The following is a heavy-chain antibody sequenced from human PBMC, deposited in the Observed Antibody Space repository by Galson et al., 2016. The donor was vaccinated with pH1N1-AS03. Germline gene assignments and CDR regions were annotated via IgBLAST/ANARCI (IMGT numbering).Heavy chain of an antibody. D-gene: IGHD5-18*01. CDR2: IEASSTYI. CDR3: ARDTARSFDY. J-gene: IGHJ4*02. Sequence: SLRLSCAVSGFTFRDYNLNWVRQAPGKGPEWVSSIEASSTYIYYADSVEGRFTISRDNSKNSLYLQMNSLRAEDTAVYCCARDTARSFDYWGLGTLVSVSS. CDR1: GFTFRDYN. V-gene: IGHV3-21*01.